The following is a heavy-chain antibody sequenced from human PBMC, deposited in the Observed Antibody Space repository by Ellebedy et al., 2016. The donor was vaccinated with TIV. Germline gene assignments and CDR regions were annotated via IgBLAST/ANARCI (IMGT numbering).Heavy chain of an antibody. CDR2: ISPRGDTA. CDR1: GLTFSMYA. Sequence: GESLKISXSAAGLTFSMYAMSWVRQAPGKGLQWVSTISPRGDTAYSADAVKGQFTISRDNSRDTLYLQMNSLRAEDTAVYYCARGWSLPDYWGQGTLVTVSS. J-gene: IGHJ4*02. CDR3: ARGWSLPDY. V-gene: IGHV3-23*01. D-gene: IGHD1-26*01.